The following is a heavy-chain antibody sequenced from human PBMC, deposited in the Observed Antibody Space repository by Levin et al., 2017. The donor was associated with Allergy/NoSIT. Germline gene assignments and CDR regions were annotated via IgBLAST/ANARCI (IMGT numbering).Heavy chain of an antibody. V-gene: IGHV3-73*01. CDR2: VKSKANKFAT. J-gene: IGHJ4*02. CDR3: ARSGDLDY. CDR1: GFTFSGST. Sequence: LAGGSLRLSCAASGFTFSGSTMHWVRQASGKGLEWVGRVKSKANKFATAYAASVKGRFTISRDDSKNTAYLQMNSLKTEDTAVYYCARSGDLDYWGQGTLVTVSS. D-gene: IGHD1-1*01.